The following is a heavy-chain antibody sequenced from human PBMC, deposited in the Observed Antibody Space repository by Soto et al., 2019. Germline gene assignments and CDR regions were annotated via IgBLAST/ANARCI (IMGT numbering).Heavy chain of an antibody. CDR1: GFTFDDYA. CDR2: ISWNSGSI. Sequence: EVQLVESGGGLVQPGRSLRLSCAASGFTFDDYAMHWVRQAPGKGLEWVSGISWNSGSIGYADSVKGRFTISRDNAKNSLYQQMNSLRAEDTALYYCAKGDVVVPAGFDYWGQGTLVTVSS. J-gene: IGHJ4*02. V-gene: IGHV3-9*01. D-gene: IGHD2-2*01. CDR3: AKGDVVVPAGFDY.